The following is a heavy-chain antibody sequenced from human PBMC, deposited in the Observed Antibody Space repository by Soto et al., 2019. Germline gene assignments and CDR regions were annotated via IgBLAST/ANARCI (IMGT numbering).Heavy chain of an antibody. CDR2: ISSSSSTI. D-gene: IGHD2-2*02. J-gene: IGHJ3*02. V-gene: IGHV3-48*02. CDR1: GFSFSAFS. Sequence: EVQLVESGGGLVQPGGSLRLSCGSSGFSFSAFSMNWVRQAPGKGLEWVSYISSSSSTIYYADSVKGRFTISRDNAKNSLYLQMSSLRDEDTAVYYCAREGGRHCSTTRCYTAFDIWGQGTLVTVSS. CDR3: AREGGRHCSTTRCYTAFDI.